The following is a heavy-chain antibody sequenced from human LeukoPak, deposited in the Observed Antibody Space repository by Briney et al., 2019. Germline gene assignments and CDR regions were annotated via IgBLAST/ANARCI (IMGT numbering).Heavy chain of an antibody. D-gene: IGHD6-19*01. CDR3: AKGDRYSSGWAFDY. J-gene: IGHJ4*02. CDR2: ISWNSGSI. Sequence: PGGSLRLSCAASGFTFDDYAMHWVRQAPGKGLEWVSGISWNSGSIGYADSVKGRFTISRDNAKNSLYLQMNSLRAEDTALYYCAKGDRYSSGWAFDYWGQGTLVTVSS. CDR1: GFTFDDYA. V-gene: IGHV3-9*01.